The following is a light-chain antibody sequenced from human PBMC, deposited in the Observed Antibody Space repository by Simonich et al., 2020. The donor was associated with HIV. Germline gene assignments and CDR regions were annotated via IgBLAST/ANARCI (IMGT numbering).Light chain of an antibody. J-gene: IGKJ2*01. V-gene: IGKV4-1*01. CDR1: QSVLYRTNNKNY. CDR2: WAS. Sequence: DIVMTQSPDSLAVSLGERATIKYKSSQSVLYRTNNKNYLAWSQQKPGQPPKLLVYWASTRESGVPDRVSGSGSGTDFTLTISSLQAEDVAVYYCQQSYSTPYTFGQGTKLEIK. CDR3: QQSYSTPYT.